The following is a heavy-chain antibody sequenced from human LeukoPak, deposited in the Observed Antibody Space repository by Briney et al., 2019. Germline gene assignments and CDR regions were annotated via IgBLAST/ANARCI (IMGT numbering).Heavy chain of an antibody. V-gene: IGHV4-39*07. J-gene: IGHJ4*02. CDR2: IYYSGST. Sequence: PSETLSLTCTVSGGSISSSSYYWGWIRQPPGKGLEWIGSIYYSGSTYYNPSLKSRVTISVDTSKNQFSLKLSSVTAADTAVYYCARGLQDGDDSSGYYGFWGQGTLVTVSS. CDR1: GGSISSSSYY. CDR3: ARGLQDGDDSSGYYGF. D-gene: IGHD3-22*01.